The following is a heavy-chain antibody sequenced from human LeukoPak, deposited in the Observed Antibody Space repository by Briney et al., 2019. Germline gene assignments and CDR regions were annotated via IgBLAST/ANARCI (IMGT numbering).Heavy chain of an antibody. CDR2: IDNAGSIT. V-gene: IGHV3-74*03. Sequence: GGSLRLSCAASGFTFSNYWIHWVRQAPGKGLVWVSRIDNAGSITTYADSVKGRFTISRDNAKNSLFLQMNSLRAEDTAMYYCAKGTKPVMTIPDYWGQGILVTVSS. CDR3: AKGTKPVMTIPDY. CDR1: GFTFSNYW. D-gene: IGHD1/OR15-1a*01. J-gene: IGHJ4*02.